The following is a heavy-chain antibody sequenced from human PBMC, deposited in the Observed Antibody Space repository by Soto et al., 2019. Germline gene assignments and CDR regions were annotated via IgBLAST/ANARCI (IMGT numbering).Heavy chain of an antibody. V-gene: IGHV1-18*01. D-gene: IGHD2-2*01. CDR2: VRGDNGHT. CDR3: ARDLGYGRRGTCYREWVDP. J-gene: IGHJ5*02. CDR1: GYTFTTHG. Sequence: QVQLVQSGAEVKKPGASVKVSCKASGYTFTTHGISWVRQAPGQGLEWMGWVRGDNGHTNYAQSLQGRVTMTTDTSTNTADMELRSLRSDDTAVYYCARDLGYGRRGTCYREWVDPWGQGTVVTVSS.